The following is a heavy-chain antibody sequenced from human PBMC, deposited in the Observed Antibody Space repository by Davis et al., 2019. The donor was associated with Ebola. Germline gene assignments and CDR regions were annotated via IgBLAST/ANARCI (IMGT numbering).Heavy chain of an antibody. Sequence: SSVKVSCKASGGTFSSYAISWVRQAPGQGLEWMEGIIPIFGTANYAQKFQGRVTITADESTSTAYMELSSLRSEDTAVYYCARDLGGISWFDPWGQGTLVTVSS. CDR3: ARDLGGISWFDP. CDR2: IIPIFGTA. V-gene: IGHV1-69*13. D-gene: IGHD3-16*01. CDR1: GGTFSSYA. J-gene: IGHJ5*02.